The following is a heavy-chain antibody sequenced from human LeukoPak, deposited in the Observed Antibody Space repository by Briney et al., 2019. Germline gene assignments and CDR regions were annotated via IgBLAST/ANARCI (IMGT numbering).Heavy chain of an antibody. J-gene: IGHJ4*02. V-gene: IGHV3-30*02. CDR3: ARDLLGSRGWCPIDY. D-gene: IGHD6-19*01. CDR1: GFTFSSHG. Sequence: GGSPRLSCVASGFTFSSHGMHWVRQAPGKGLEWVAFIRYDGSNKYYADSVKGRFTISRDNAKSSLYLQMNSLRAEDKAVYYCARDLLGSRGWCPIDYWGQGTLVTVSS. CDR2: IRYDGSNK.